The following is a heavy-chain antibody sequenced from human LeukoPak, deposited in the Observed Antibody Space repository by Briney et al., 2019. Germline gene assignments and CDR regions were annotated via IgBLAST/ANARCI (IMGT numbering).Heavy chain of an antibody. V-gene: IGHV3-30*02. CDR3: VAAAQTPNFDY. Sequence: GGSLRLSCAASGFTFRNSDMHWVRQAPGKGPEWVAFIQADGGNKYYADSVKGRFTISRDNSKNTLYLQMNSLRAEDTAVYYCVAAAQTPNFDYWGQGTLVTVSS. CDR2: IQADGGNK. CDR1: GFTFRNSD. J-gene: IGHJ4*02. D-gene: IGHD6-13*01.